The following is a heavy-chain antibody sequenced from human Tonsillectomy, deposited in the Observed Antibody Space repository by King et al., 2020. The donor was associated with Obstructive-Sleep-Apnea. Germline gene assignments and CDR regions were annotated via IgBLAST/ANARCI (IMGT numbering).Heavy chain of an antibody. CDR1: GFTFSDYY. Sequence: VQLVESGGDLVKPGGSLRLSCAASGFTFSDYYMSWIRQAPGKGLEWVSYISSSSTYTNYADSVKGRFTISRDNAKNSLYLQMNSLRAEDTAVYYCARGAREGSAGYWGQGTLVTVSS. CDR3: ARGAREGSAGY. D-gene: IGHD5-24*01. CDR2: ISSSSTYT. V-gene: IGHV3-11*06. J-gene: IGHJ4*02.